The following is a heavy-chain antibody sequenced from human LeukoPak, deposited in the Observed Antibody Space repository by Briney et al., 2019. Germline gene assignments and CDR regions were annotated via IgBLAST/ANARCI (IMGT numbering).Heavy chain of an antibody. J-gene: IGHJ6*02. CDR2: ITPIFGTA. D-gene: IGHD2-2*01. CDR1: GGTFRSNA. Sequence: GASVKVSCKASGGTFRSNAISWVRQAPGQGLEWMGGITPIFGTANYAQKFQGRVTITAVESMSTAYMELRSLRSDDTAVYYCARDIVVVPAAMVIYYYYGMDVWGQGTTVTVSS. V-gene: IGHV1-69*13. CDR3: ARDIVVVPAAMVIYYYYGMDV.